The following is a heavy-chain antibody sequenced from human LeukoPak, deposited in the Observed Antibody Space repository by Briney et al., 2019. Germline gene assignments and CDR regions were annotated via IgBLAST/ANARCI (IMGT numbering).Heavy chain of an antibody. J-gene: IGHJ5*01. CDR1: GFAYNVNP. CDR3: AKPISGGRAVSADWFLP. Sequence: GGSLRLSSSASGFAYNVNPMTWGRQAPGKRLQWVSTINASGGNTYYAESVRGRFTISRDNSKDTLYLQLNSLTAEDTAIYYCAKPISGGRAVSADWFLPWVRATLVAVSS. CDR2: INASGGNT. V-gene: IGHV3-23*01. D-gene: IGHD6-19*01.